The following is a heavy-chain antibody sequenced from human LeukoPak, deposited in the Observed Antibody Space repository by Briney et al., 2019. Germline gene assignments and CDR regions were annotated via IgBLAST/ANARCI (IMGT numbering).Heavy chain of an antibody. V-gene: IGHV3-74*01. CDR2: IITDGRNT. CDR3: ARDRVVGSGSNSP. CDR1: GFTFKWLW. Sequence: SLTLSSEASGFTFKWLWMHRDPPARGKGLVWVSRIITDGRNTIHAVSVEVRFTISRHIAKNTLYLQMHGLGVEDTAIYYCARDRVVGSGSNSPWGQGHLVSVSS. D-gene: IGHD3-10*01. J-gene: IGHJ5*02.